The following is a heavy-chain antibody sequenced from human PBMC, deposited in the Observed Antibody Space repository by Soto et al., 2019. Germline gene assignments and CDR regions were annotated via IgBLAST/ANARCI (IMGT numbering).Heavy chain of an antibody. J-gene: IGHJ4*02. CDR3: TKDRVPDGIYSFDY. CDR1: GISISDFS. D-gene: IGHD2-15*01. V-gene: IGHV3-23*03. Sequence: GGVLRLSCAASGISISDFSINWVRQAPGKGVGWVSFIDPSGTTTYYRDSVKGRFTIFKDRSMNTVYLQMNSLTVEDAAVYYCTKDRVPDGIYSFDYWGQGALVTVSS. CDR2: IDPSGTTT.